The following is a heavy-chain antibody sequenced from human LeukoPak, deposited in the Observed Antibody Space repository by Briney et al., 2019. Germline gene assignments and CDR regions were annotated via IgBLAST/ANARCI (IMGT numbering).Heavy chain of an antibody. J-gene: IGHJ4*02. CDR2: IYHRGKT. D-gene: IGHD3-10*01. CDR1: GYSISSSYS. Sequence: SSETLSLTCTVSGYSISSSYSWGWIRQSPGKGLEWVGTIYHRGKTYYNPSLQSRLTVSIDTSKNQFSLRLSSVTAADTAVYYCARQTEDWFGDLLSYFDYWGQGILVTVPS. V-gene: IGHV4-38-2*02. CDR3: ARQTEDWFGDLLSYFDY.